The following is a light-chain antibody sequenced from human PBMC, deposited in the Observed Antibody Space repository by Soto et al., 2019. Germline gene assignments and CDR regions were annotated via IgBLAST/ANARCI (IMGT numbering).Light chain of an antibody. Sequence: EIVLTQSPGTLSLSPGETATLSCRASQNVPVTYLAWYQQKPGQAPSLLVFGASGRANGIPDRFSGSGSGTDFTLTISRLEPEDFAVYYCQQFGSSFITFGQGTRLEIK. CDR2: GAS. CDR1: QNVPVTY. V-gene: IGKV3-20*01. CDR3: QQFGSSFIT. J-gene: IGKJ5*01.